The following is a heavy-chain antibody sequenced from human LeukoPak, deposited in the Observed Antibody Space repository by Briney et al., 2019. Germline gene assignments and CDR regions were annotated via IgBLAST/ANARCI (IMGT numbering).Heavy chain of an antibody. CDR1: GGSISSYY. CDR2: IYTSGST. CDR3: ARGSYDILTGYYHWFDP. J-gene: IGHJ5*02. D-gene: IGHD3-9*01. Sequence: SETLSLTCTVSGGSISSYYWSWIRQPAGKGLEWIGRIYTSGSTNYNPSLKSRVTMSVDTSKNQFSLKLSSVTAADTAVYYCARGSYDILTGYYHWFDPWGQGTLVTVSS. V-gene: IGHV4-4*07.